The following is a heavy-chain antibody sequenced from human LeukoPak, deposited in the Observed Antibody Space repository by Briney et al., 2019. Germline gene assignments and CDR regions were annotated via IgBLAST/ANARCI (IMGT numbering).Heavy chain of an antibody. D-gene: IGHD2/OR15-2a*01. CDR3: ARGNYLYYFDY. Sequence: SETLSLTCTVSGGSISSYYWSWIRQPPGTGLEWIAYIYYTGSTNYNPSLQGRVTTSVDTSKNQFSLSLSSVTAADTAIYYCARGNYLYYFDYWGQGTLVTVSS. CDR1: GGSISSYY. V-gene: IGHV4-59*01. J-gene: IGHJ4*02. CDR2: IYYTGST.